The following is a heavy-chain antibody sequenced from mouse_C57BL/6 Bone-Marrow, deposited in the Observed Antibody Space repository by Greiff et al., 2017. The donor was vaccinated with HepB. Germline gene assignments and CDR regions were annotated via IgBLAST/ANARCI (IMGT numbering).Heavy chain of an antibody. CDR2: IDPENGDT. J-gene: IGHJ3*01. CDR3: TYYYGSSYVDWFAY. Sequence: EVQLQESGAELVRPGASVKLSCTASGFNIKDDYMHWVKQRPEQGLEWIGWIDPENGDTEYASKFQGKATITADTSSNTAYLQLSSLTSEDTAVYYCTYYYGSSYVDWFAYWGQGTLVTVSA. D-gene: IGHD1-1*01. CDR1: GFNIKDDY. V-gene: IGHV14-4*01.